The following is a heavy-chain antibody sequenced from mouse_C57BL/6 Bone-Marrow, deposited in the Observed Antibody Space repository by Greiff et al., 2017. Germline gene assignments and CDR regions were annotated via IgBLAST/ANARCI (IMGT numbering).Heavy chain of an antibody. Sequence: VKLVESGAELVKPGASVKMSCKASGYTFTTYPIEWMKQNHGKSLEWIGNFHPYNDDTKYNEKFKGKATLTVEKSSSTVYLELSRLTSDDSAVYYCARKSNYPYYAMDYWGQGTSVTVSS. CDR2: FHPYNDDT. V-gene: IGHV1-47*01. CDR3: ARKSNYPYYAMDY. J-gene: IGHJ4*01. CDR1: GYTFTTYP. D-gene: IGHD2-5*01.